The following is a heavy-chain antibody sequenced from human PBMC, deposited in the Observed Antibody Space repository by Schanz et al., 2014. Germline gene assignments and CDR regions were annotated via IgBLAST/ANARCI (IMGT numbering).Heavy chain of an antibody. CDR3: AQDTTWRLDL. J-gene: IGHJ2*01. CDR1: GGSIRSGTYY. CDR2: VFPNGIT. V-gene: IGHV4-61*02. Sequence: QVQLQESGPGLVKPSQTLSLTCTVSGGSIRSGTYYWSWIRRPAGKALEWVGRVFPNGITNYNPSLKIRVATSRDTSKIQFSLTLASLTAADTAVYYCAQDTTWRLDLWGRGTLXTVSS. D-gene: IGHD1-1*01.